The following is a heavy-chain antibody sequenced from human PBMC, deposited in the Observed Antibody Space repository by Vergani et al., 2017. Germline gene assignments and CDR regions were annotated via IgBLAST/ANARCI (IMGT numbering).Heavy chain of an antibody. Sequence: QVQLQQWGAGLLKPSETLSLTCAVYGGSFSGYYWSWIRQPPGKGLEWIGEINHSGSTNYNPSLKSRVTISVDTSKNQFSLKLSSVTAADTAVYYCARAARAYGDYRGKKNAFDIWGQGTLVTVSS. D-gene: IGHD4-17*01. V-gene: IGHV4-34*01. CDR1: GGSFSGYY. CDR3: ARAARAYGDYRGKKNAFDI. CDR2: INHSGST. J-gene: IGHJ4*02.